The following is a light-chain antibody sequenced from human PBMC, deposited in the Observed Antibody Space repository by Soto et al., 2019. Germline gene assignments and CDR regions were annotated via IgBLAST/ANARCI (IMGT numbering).Light chain of an antibody. Sequence: QSVLTQPASVSGSPGQSITISCTGTSSDVGGYNYVSWYQQHPGKAPKLMIYEVSNRPSGVSNRFSDSKSGNTASLTISGLQAEDDDDYYCSSYTRSSTRVFGGGTKLTVL. CDR3: SSYTRSSTRV. V-gene: IGLV2-14*01. CDR2: EVS. J-gene: IGLJ3*02. CDR1: SSDVGGYNY.